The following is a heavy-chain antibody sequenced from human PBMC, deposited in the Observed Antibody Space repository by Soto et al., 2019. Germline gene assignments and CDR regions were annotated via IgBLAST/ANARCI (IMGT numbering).Heavy chain of an antibody. CDR3: ARPGCSSTGCWWAVD. CDR1: GYSFTSYW. V-gene: IGHV5-51*01. J-gene: IGHJ4*02. CDR2: IYPGDSHT. Sequence: GESLKISCSVSGYSFTSYWIGWVRQMPGKGLEWMGIIYPGDSHTRYSPSFQGQVTISADKSISTAYLQWSSLKASDTAIYYCARPGCSSTGCWWAVDWGQGTLVTV. D-gene: IGHD2-2*01.